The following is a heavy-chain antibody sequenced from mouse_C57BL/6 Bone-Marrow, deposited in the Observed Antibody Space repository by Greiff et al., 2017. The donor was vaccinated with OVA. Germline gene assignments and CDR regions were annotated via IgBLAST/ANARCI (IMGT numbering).Heavy chain of an antibody. Sequence: VQLQQSGPELVKPGASVKISCKASGYAFSSSWMNWVKQRPGKGLEWIGRIYPGDGDTNYKGKFKGKATLTADKSSSTAYMQLSSLTSEDSAVYFCARTEGLPSWFAYWGQGTLVTVSA. V-gene: IGHV1-82*01. CDR3: ARTEGLPSWFAY. J-gene: IGHJ3*01. CDR2: IYPGDGDT. D-gene: IGHD2-4*01. CDR1: GYAFSSSW.